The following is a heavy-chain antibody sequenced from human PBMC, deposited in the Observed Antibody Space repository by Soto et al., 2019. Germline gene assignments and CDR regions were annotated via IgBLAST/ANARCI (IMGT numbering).Heavy chain of an antibody. D-gene: IGHD3-16*01. V-gene: IGHV5-51*01. CDR1: GNNFTSYW. Sequence: PGESQEISCEGSGNNFTSYWFGWVRPMPGKGLEWMGIIYPGDSDTRYSPSFQGQVTISADKSISTAYLQWSSLKASDTAMYYCARHGLGYYYGMDCWGQGTTVTVSS. J-gene: IGHJ6*02. CDR3: ARHGLGYYYGMDC. CDR2: IYPGDSDT.